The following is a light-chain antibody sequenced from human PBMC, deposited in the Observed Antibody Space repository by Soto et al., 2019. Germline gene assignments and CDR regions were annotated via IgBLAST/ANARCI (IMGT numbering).Light chain of an antibody. CDR3: LQHNSYPLT. CDR1: QGIRHD. J-gene: IGKJ1*01. CDR2: ATS. Sequence: DIQMTQSPSSLSASVGDRVTITCRASQGIRHDLGWYQQKPGKATKRLIYATSSLQSGVPSRFSGSGSGTEFTLTISSLQPEDFATYYCLQHNSYPLTFGQGTKVEIK. V-gene: IGKV1-17*01.